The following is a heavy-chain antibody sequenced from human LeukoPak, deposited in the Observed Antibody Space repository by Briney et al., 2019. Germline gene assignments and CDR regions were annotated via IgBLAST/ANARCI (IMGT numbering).Heavy chain of an antibody. Sequence: GGSLRLSCAASGFTFSSYAMIWVRQAPGKGLEWVSAISGSGGSTYYADSVKGRFTISRDNSKNTLYLQMNSLRAEDTAVYYCAKDTGDRRYFDYWGQGTLVTVSS. D-gene: IGHD7-27*01. CDR2: ISGSGGST. CDR3: AKDTGDRRYFDY. J-gene: IGHJ4*02. CDR1: GFTFSSYA. V-gene: IGHV3-23*01.